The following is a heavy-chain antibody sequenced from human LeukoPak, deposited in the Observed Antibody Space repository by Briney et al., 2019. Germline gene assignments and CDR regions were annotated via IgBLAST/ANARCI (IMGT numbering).Heavy chain of an antibody. CDR1: GSTSTNFA. Sequence: AGSVKASCKISGSTSTNFAITWVRQAPGHGIEWVGWISVYNGNTNYAQKLQGRVTMTTDTSTSTAYMELMSLRSDDTAVYYCARYYQLQLYLYYFDYWGQGTLVTVSS. CDR3: ARYYQLQLYLYYFDY. J-gene: IGHJ4*02. D-gene: IGHD2-2*01. V-gene: IGHV1-18*01. CDR2: ISVYNGNT.